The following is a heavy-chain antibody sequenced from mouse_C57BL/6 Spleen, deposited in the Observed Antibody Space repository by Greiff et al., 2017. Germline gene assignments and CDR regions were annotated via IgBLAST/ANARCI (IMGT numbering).Heavy chain of an antibody. CDR1: GFTFTDYY. CDR2: VYPYTGGT. Sequence: VQLQQSGPVLVKPGPSVKISCKASGFTFTDYYMHWVKQSHGQSLEWIGLVYPYTGGTSYNQKFKGKDTLTVDTSSSTAYMELNSLTSEASAVYYRARSRAVVDYFDYWGQGTTLTVSS. D-gene: IGHD1-1*01. V-gene: IGHV1-36*01. J-gene: IGHJ2*01. CDR3: ARSRAVVDYFDY.